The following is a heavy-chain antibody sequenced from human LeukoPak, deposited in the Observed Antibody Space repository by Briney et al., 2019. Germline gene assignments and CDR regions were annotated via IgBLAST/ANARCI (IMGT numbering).Heavy chain of an antibody. J-gene: IGHJ6*03. CDR1: GGSISSSSYY. CDR3: ARVRLKGLQCSNYYYYYMDV. V-gene: IGHV4-39*01. CDR2: IYYSWST. D-gene: IGHD5-24*01. Sequence: PSETLSLTCTVSGGSISSSSYYSGWIRQPPGKGLEWFGRIYYSWSTYYNPSLKSRVTISVDTSKNQFSLKRSSVTAADTAVYYCARVRLKGLQCSNYYYYYMDVWGKGTTVTVSS.